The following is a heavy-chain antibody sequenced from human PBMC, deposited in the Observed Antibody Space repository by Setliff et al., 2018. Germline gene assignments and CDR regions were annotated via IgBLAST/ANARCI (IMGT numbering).Heavy chain of an antibody. V-gene: IGHV1-69*05. CDR2: TIPMFGTA. Sequence: SVKVSCKASGATFSSHGISWVRQAPGQGLEWMGGTIPMFGTAEYAQKFQGRLTIITDESTNTAFMQLSSLRSDDTAVYYCVREGVDSRLSTDYRYYMDVWGKGTTVTVSS. CDR1: GATFSSHG. CDR3: VREGVDSRLSTDYRYYMDV. J-gene: IGHJ6*03. D-gene: IGHD3-22*01.